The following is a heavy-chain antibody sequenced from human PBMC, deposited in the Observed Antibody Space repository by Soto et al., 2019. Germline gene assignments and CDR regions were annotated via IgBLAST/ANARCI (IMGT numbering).Heavy chain of an antibody. Sequence: PSVTLSLTCTVSGGSVSSGSYYWSWIRQPPGKGLEWIGYIYYSGSTNYNPSLKSRVTISVDTSKNQFSLKLSSVTAADTAVYYCXRQRITMVRGVIPPFDYWGQGTLVTVSS. CDR1: GGSVSSGSYY. D-gene: IGHD3-10*01. V-gene: IGHV4-61*01. J-gene: IGHJ4*02. CDR2: IYYSGST. CDR3: XRQRITMVRGVIPPFDY.